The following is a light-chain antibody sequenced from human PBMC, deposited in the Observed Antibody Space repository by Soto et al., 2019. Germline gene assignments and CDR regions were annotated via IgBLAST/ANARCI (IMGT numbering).Light chain of an antibody. CDR2: DVS. J-gene: IGLJ2*01. CDR1: SSDIGAYNY. CDR3: SSYTSSSTVV. V-gene: IGLV2-14*03. Sequence: QSALTQPASVSGSPGQSITISCTATSSDIGAYNYVSWYQQHPCKAPKLLLYDVSNRPSGVSNRFSGSKSVNTASLTISGLQAEDEADYYCSSYTSSSTVVFGGGTKLTVL.